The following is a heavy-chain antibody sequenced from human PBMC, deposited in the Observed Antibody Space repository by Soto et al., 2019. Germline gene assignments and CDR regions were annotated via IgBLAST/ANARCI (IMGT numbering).Heavy chain of an antibody. V-gene: IGHV3-48*03. D-gene: IGHD6-19*01. J-gene: IGHJ4*02. CDR2: ISSSGSTI. CDR1: GFTFSSYE. CDR3: ARERISGGWCPAY. Sequence: PGRSLRLSCAASGFTFSSYEMNWVRQAPGKGLEWVSYISSSGSTIYYADSVTGRFTTPRDNAKTSLYLQMNSLRAEDTAVYYCARERISGGWCPAYWGQGTLVTVSS.